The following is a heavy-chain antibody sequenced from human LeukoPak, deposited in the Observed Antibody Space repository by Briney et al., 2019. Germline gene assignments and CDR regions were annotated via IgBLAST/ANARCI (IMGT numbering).Heavy chain of an antibody. CDR2: IYYSGST. CDR1: GGSISSYY. V-gene: IGHV4-59*01. Sequence: PSETLSLTCTVSGGSISSYYWSWIRQPPGKGLEWIGYIYYSGSTNYNPSLKSRVTISVDTSKNQFSLKLSSVTAADTAVYYCARGHSLYCSGGSCHSSPHGFDYWGQGTLVTVSS. J-gene: IGHJ4*02. D-gene: IGHD2-15*01. CDR3: ARGHSLYCSGGSCHSSPHGFDY.